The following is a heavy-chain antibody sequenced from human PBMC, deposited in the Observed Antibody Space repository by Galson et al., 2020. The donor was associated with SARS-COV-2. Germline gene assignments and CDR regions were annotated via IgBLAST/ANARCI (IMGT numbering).Heavy chain of an antibody. V-gene: IGHV3-7*01. CDR3: ARGGSNFFSY. J-gene: IGHJ4*02. CDR2: IKEDGSEK. CDR1: GFTFSTYW. Sequence: GGSLRLSCAASGFTFSTYWMSWVRQAPGKGLEWVANIKEDGSEKYYSDSVKGRFTISRDNAKDSLDLQMNNLRDEDTAVYYCARGGSNFFSYWGQGIVVTVSS. D-gene: IGHD3-16*01.